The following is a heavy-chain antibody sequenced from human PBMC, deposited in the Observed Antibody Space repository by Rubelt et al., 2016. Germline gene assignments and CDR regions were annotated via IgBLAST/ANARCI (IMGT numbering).Heavy chain of an antibody. D-gene: IGHD3-22*01. CDR3: ASDRLLDDSSGGVAFDI. CDR1: GGTFSSYA. Sequence: QVQLVQSGAEVKKPGSSVKVSCKASGGTFSSYAISWVRQAPGQGLEWMGRIIPILGIANYAQKFQGRVTITEDKSTSTDHMEQGSLRAEEKAVYYCASDRLLDDSSGGVAFDIWGQGTMVTVSS. V-gene: IGHV1-69*04. J-gene: IGHJ3*02. CDR2: IIPILGIA.